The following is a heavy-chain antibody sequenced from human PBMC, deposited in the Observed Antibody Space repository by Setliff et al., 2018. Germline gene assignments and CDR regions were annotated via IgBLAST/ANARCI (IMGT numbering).Heavy chain of an antibody. CDR3: VRHMTYYDFWRGYYSTSDAFHA. Sequence: KVSCAASGFTFSDSTMHWVRQASGKGLEWVGRIRTKANSYATAYATSVQDRFTISRHDSESTTYLQMNGLKTEDTAVYYCVRHMTYYDFWRGYYSTSDAFHAWGQGTMVTVSS. CDR1: GFTFSDST. CDR2: IRTKANSYAT. D-gene: IGHD3-3*01. V-gene: IGHV3-73*01. J-gene: IGHJ3*01.